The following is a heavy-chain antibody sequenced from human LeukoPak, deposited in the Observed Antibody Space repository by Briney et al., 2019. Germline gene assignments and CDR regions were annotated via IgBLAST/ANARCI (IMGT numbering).Heavy chain of an antibody. J-gene: IGHJ1*01. CDR3: ARDYSYGYHFQH. Sequence: ASVKVSCKASGYTFTSYYMHWVRQAPGQGLEWMGIINPSGGSTSYAQKFQRRVTVTRDTSTSTVYMELSSLRSEDTAVYYCARDYSYGYHFQHWGQGTLVTVSS. CDR1: GYTFTSYY. D-gene: IGHD5-18*01. V-gene: IGHV1-46*01. CDR2: INPSGGST.